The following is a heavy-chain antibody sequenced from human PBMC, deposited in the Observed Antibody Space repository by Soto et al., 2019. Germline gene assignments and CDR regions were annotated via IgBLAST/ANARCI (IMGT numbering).Heavy chain of an antibody. CDR1: GFTFSTYE. CDR3: ASPVLTAPHDAFDI. J-gene: IGHJ3*02. D-gene: IGHD2-21*02. Sequence: GGSLRLSCAASGFTFSTYEMNWVRQAPGKGLEWVSYISNSGNTIYYADSVKGRFTISRDNAKDSLYLQLNSLRAEDTAVYYCASPVLTAPHDAFDIWGQGTMVTVS. CDR2: ISNSGNTI. V-gene: IGHV3-48*03.